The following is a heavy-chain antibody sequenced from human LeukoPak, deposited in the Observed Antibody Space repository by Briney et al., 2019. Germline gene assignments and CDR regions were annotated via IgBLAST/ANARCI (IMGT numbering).Heavy chain of an antibody. J-gene: IGHJ4*02. CDR1: GGSIRSYY. CDR2: IYYSGST. V-gene: IGHV4-59*01. CDR3: ARVSGGYYYESSGYYPWYYFDY. Sequence: SETLSVTCTASGGSIRSYYWSWIRQPPGKGLEWIGYIYYSGSTKYNPSLKSRVTISVDTSKHQYSLKLSSVTAADTAVYYCARVSGGYYYESSGYYPWYYFDYWGQGTLVTVSS. D-gene: IGHD3-22*01.